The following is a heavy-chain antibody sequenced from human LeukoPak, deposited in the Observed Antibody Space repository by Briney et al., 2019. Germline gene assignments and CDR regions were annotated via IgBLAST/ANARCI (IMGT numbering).Heavy chain of an antibody. CDR2: IYPGDSDT. Sequence: GESLKISCKGSRYSFTSYWIVWVRQMPGKGLEWMGIIYPGDSDTRYSPSFQGQVTISADKSISTAYLQWSSLKASDTAMYYCARNRYCSGGSCYTQGNYYYYYGMDVWGQGTTVTVSS. D-gene: IGHD2-15*01. J-gene: IGHJ6*02. CDR1: RYSFTSYW. CDR3: ARNRYCSGGSCYTQGNYYYYYGMDV. V-gene: IGHV5-51*01.